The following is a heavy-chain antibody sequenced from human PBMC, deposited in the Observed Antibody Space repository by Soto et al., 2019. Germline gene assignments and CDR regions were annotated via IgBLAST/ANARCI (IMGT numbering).Heavy chain of an antibody. J-gene: IGHJ3*02. CDR3: ARGLATLPVFAFDI. D-gene: IGHD1-1*01. V-gene: IGHV2-5*01. CDR1: GISLSTSGVG. CDR2: VYWNDDK. Sequence: QESGPGLVKPSQTLTLTCTLSGISLSTSGVGLGWIRQTPGKTLEWLALVYWNDDKHYSPSLKSRLTITKDTSKNQAILTMTNMDPVDTATYYCARGLATLPVFAFDIWGQGTVVTVSS.